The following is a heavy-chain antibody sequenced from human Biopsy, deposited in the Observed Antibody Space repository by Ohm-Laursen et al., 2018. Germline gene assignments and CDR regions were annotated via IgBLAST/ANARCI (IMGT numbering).Heavy chain of an antibody. V-gene: IGHV4-59*01. CDR3: ARATDSTGWPYYYFYGMDV. CDR1: GGSISSDY. CDR2: IYYSGST. J-gene: IGHJ6*02. Sequence: GTLSLTCTVSGGSISSDYWSWIRQTSGKGREGIGYIYYSGSTNYNPSLKSRVTISVDTSKNQFSLRLNSVTAADTAVYYCARATDSTGWPYYYFYGMDVWGQGTTVTVSS. D-gene: IGHD6-19*01.